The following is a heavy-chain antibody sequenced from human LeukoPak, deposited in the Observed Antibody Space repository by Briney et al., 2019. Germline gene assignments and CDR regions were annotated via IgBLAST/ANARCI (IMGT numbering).Heavy chain of an antibody. CDR2: INPNSGGT. J-gene: IGHJ3*02. D-gene: IGHD3-22*01. CDR3: ARDASYYYDSSGDAFDI. Sequence: GASVKVSCKASGYTFTGYYVHWVRQAPGQGLEWMGWINPNSGGTNSAQKFQGRVTMTRDTSINTAYMELSRLRSDDTAVYYCARDASYYYDSSGDAFDIWGQGTMVTVSS. V-gene: IGHV1-2*02. CDR1: GYTFTGYY.